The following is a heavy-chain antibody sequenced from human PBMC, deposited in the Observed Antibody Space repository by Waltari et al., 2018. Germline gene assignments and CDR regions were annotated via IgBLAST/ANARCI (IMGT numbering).Heavy chain of an antibody. CDR2: ISSSGSTI. CDR3: ARASGIAAAGYYFDY. CDR1: GFTFSSYE. D-gene: IGHD6-13*01. V-gene: IGHV3-48*03. Sequence: EVQLVESGGGLVQPGGSLRLSCAASGFTFSSYEMNWVRWAPGKGLEWVSYISSSGSTIYYADSVKGRFTISRDNAKNSLYLQMNSLRAEDTAVYYCARASGIAAAGYYFDYWGQGTLVTVSS. J-gene: IGHJ4*02.